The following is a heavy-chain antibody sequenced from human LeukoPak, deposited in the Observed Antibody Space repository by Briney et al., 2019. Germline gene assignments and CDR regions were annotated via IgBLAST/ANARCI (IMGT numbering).Heavy chain of an antibody. CDR1: GYTFTRYY. CDR3: ARDAGELYFDY. V-gene: IGHV1-2*02. Sequence: GASVKVSCKASGYTFTRYYMHWVRQAPGQGLEWMGWINPNSGGTNYAQKFQGRVTMTTDTSISTAYMELSRLRSDDTAVYYCARDAGELYFDYWGQGTLVTVSS. J-gene: IGHJ4*02. CDR2: INPNSGGT. D-gene: IGHD1-7*01.